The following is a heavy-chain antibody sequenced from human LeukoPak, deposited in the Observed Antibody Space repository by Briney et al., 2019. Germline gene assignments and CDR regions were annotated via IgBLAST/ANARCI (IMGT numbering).Heavy chain of an antibody. CDR3: ARVSGITMIVVVQSDAFDV. V-gene: IGHV4-34*01. CDR2: INHSGST. D-gene: IGHD3-22*01. J-gene: IGHJ3*01. CDR1: GGSFSGYY. Sequence: PSETLSLTCAVYGGSFSGYYWSWIRQPPGKGLEWIGEINHSGSTNYNPSLKSRVTISVDTSKNQFSLKLSSVTAADTAVYYCARVSGITMIVVVQSDAFDVWGQGTMVTVSS.